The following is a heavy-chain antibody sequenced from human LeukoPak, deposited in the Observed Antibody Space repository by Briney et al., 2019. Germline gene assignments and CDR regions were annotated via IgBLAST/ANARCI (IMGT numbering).Heavy chain of an antibody. J-gene: IGHJ4*02. CDR1: GGSISSYY. Sequence: PSETLSLTCTVSGGSISSYYWSWIRQPPGKGLEWIGYIYYSGSTHYNPSLKSRVTISVDTSKNQFSLKLSSVTAADTAVYYCARKTITMVRGGIVRYFDYWGQGTLVTVSS. V-gene: IGHV4-59*01. D-gene: IGHD3-10*01. CDR3: ARKTITMVRGGIVRYFDY. CDR2: IYYSGST.